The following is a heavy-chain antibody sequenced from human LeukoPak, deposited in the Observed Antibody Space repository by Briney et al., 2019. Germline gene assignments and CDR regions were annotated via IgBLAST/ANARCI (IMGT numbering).Heavy chain of an antibody. Sequence: GASVKVSCKASGYTFIDYYMHWVRQAPGQGLEWMGWINPYSGGTNYAQNFQGRVTMTRGTSISTGYMELSRLGSDDTAVYYCARIRGGNNYHFDYWGQGTLVTVSS. CDR2: INPYSGGT. CDR3: ARIRGGNNYHFDY. D-gene: IGHD1-26*01. J-gene: IGHJ4*02. CDR1: GYTFIDYY. V-gene: IGHV1-2*02.